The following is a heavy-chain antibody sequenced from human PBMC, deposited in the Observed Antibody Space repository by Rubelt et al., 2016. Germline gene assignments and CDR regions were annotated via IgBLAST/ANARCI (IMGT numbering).Heavy chain of an antibody. V-gene: IGHV7-4-1*01. Sequence: QVQLVQSGSELKKPGASVKVSCKASGYTFTSYAMNWVRQAPGQGLEWMGWINTNTGNPTDAKGLPGRVFCALDTSVSTAYLQIRSLKAEDTAVYYCAIIGDYGLDYWGQGTLVTVSS. CDR3: AIIGDYGLDY. CDR2: INTNTGNP. J-gene: IGHJ4*02. D-gene: IGHD4-17*01. CDR1: GYTFTSYA.